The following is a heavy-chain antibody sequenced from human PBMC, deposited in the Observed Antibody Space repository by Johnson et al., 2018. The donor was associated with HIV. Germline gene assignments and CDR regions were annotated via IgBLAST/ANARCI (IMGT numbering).Heavy chain of an antibody. CDR1: GFTFSSYG. V-gene: IGHV3-33*06. Sequence: VQLVESGGGVVQPGRSLRLSCAASGFTFSSYGMHWVRQAPGKGLEWVAVIWYDGSNKYYADSVKGRFTISRDNSKNTLYLQMNSLRAEDTAVYYCAKDSVTTVYGDWGQGTMVTVSS. J-gene: IGHJ3*01. CDR2: IWYDGSNK. CDR3: AKDSVTTVYGD. D-gene: IGHD4-11*01.